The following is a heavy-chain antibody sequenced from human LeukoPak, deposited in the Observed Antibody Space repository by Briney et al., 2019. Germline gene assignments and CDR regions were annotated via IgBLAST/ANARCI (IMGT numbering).Heavy chain of an antibody. J-gene: IGHJ4*02. Sequence: GGSLRLSCAASGFTFSSYSMNWVRQAPGKGLEWVSSISSSSSYIYYADSVKGRFTISRDNAKNSLYLQMNSLRAEDTAAYYCGRDDSSGYFDYWGQGTLVTVSS. D-gene: IGHD3-22*01. CDR1: GFTFSSYS. V-gene: IGHV3-21*01. CDR3: GRDDSSGYFDY. CDR2: ISSSSSYI.